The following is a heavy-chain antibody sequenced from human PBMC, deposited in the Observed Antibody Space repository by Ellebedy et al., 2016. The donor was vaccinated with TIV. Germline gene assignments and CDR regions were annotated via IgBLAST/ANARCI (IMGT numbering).Heavy chain of an antibody. V-gene: IGHV3-15*07. Sequence: PGGSLRLSCAASGFTFSNAWVNWVRQAPGKGLEWVGRIKTTTGGGATDYAAPVKGRFAISRDDSKNTLYLQMNSLKIEDTAVYYCTTELCSSSCYPGNYWGQGTLVTVSS. CDR2: IKTTTGGGAT. CDR1: GFTFSNAW. D-gene: IGHD2-2*01. J-gene: IGHJ4*02. CDR3: TTELCSSSCYPGNY.